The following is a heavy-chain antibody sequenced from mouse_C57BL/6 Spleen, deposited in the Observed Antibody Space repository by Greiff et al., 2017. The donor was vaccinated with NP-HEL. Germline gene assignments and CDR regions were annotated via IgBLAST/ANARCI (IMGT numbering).Heavy chain of an antibody. CDR3: ASVGCVYYFDY. CDR2: INYDGSST. J-gene: IGHJ2*01. V-gene: IGHV5-16*01. Sequence: EVKLVESEGGLVQPGSSMKLSCTASGFTFSDYYMAWVRQVPEKGLEWVANINYDGSSTYYLDSLKSRFIISRDNAKNILYLQMSSLKSEDTATYYSASVGCVYYFDYWGQGTTLTVSS. CDR1: GFTFSDYY.